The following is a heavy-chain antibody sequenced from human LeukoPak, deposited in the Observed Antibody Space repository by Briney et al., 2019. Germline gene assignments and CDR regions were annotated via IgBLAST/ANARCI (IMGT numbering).Heavy chain of an antibody. Sequence: ASVKVSCKASGYTFTSYGISWVRQAPGQGLEWMGWISAYNGNTNYAQKLQGRVTMTTDTSTSTAYMELRSLRSDDTVVYYCARDSSSWSRPLPHYFDYWGQGTLVTVSS. J-gene: IGHJ4*02. D-gene: IGHD6-13*01. CDR2: ISAYNGNT. CDR3: ARDSSSWSRPLPHYFDY. V-gene: IGHV1-18*01. CDR1: GYTFTSYG.